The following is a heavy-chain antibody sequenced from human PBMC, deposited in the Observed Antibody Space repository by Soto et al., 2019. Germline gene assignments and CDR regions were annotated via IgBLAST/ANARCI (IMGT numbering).Heavy chain of an antibody. Sequence: EVQLVESGGGLVQPGGSLRLSCAASGFTFSNYWMTWVRQAPGKGLEWVANIKEDGSEKHYVDSVKGRFTISRDNAKNSLYLQMNSLRVEDTAVYFGSRGVVVGAKALTYWGQGALVTVSS. CDR2: IKEDGSEK. CDR1: GFTFSNYW. D-gene: IGHD2-15*01. V-gene: IGHV3-7*01. CDR3: SRGVVVGAKALTY. J-gene: IGHJ4*02.